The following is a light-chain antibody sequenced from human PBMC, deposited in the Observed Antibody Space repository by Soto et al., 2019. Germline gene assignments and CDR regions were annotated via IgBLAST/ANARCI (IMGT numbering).Light chain of an antibody. CDR3: QQYNDWAT. CDR1: QSVGSN. Sequence: EIVMTQSPATLSVSPGERATLSCRASQSVGSNLAWYQQKPGQAPRLLTYGASTRATGIPARFSGGGSGTEFTLTISSLQSEDFAVYFCQQYNDWATFGQGTKV. CDR2: GAS. V-gene: IGKV3-15*01. J-gene: IGKJ1*01.